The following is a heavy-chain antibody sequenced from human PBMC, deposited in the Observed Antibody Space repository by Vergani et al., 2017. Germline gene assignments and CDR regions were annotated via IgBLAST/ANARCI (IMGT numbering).Heavy chain of an antibody. J-gene: IGHJ4*02. V-gene: IGHV3-21*01. CDR3: ARDASLYYYDSSGSLDY. Sequence: EVQLVESGGGLVKPGGSLRLSCAASGFTFSSYSMNWVRQAPGKGLEWVSSISSSSSYIYYADSVKGRFTISRDNAKNSLYLQRNSLRAEDTAVYYCARDASLYYYDSSGSLDYGGQGTLVTVSS. CDR1: GFTFSSYS. D-gene: IGHD3-22*01. CDR2: ISSSSSYI.